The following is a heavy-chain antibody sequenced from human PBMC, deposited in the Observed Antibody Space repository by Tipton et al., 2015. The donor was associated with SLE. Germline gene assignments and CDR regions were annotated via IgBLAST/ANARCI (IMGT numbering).Heavy chain of an antibody. D-gene: IGHD6-13*01. J-gene: IGHJ2*01. V-gene: IGHV3-30*18. CDR1: GFTFSSYG. CDR2: IWYDGSNK. Sequence: SLRLSCAASGFTFSSYGMHWVRQAPGKGLEWVAVIWYDGSNKYYADSVKGRFTISRDNSKNTLYLQMNSPRAEDTAVYYCAKADPQYSSRYWYFDLWGRGTLVTVSS. CDR3: AKADPQYSSRYWYFDL.